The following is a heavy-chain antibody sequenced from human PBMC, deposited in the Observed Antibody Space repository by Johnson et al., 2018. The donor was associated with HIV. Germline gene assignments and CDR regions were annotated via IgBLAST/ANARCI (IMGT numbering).Heavy chain of an antibody. V-gene: IGHV3-66*01. CDR1: GFTFSDYY. D-gene: IGHD5-18*01. CDR2: IYSGGST. CDR3: AKERGYSYGRGAFDI. Sequence: VQLVESGGGLVQPGGSLRLSCAASGFTFSDYYMSWVRQAPGKGLEWVSVIYSGGSTYYADSVKGRFTISRDNSKNTLCLQMNSLRAEDTAVYYCAKERGYSYGRGAFDIWGQGTMVTVSS. J-gene: IGHJ3*02.